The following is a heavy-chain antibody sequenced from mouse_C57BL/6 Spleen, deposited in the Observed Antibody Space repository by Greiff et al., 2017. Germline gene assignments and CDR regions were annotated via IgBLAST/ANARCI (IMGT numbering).Heavy chain of an antibody. CDR2: IRYSGST. J-gene: IGHJ4*01. V-gene: IGHV3-1*01. Sequence: DVQLQESGPGMVKPSQSLSLTCTVTGYSITSGYDWHWIRHFPGNQLEWMGYIRYSGSTNYNPSLKSRISITHDTSKNHFYLKLNSVTTEDTATYYCAKANWDYAMDYWGQGTSVTVSS. D-gene: IGHD4-1*01. CDR3: AKANWDYAMDY. CDR1: GYSITSGYD.